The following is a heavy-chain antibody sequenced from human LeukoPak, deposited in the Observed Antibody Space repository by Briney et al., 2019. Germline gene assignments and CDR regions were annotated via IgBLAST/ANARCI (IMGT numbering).Heavy chain of an antibody. CDR1: GGSISSSSYY. Sequence: SETLSLTCTVSGGSISSSSYYWGWIRQPPGKGLEWIGSIYYSGSTYYNPSLKSRVTISVDTSKNQFSLKLSSVTAADTAVYYCARQGSGDDYSNYHDYWGQGTLVTVSS. D-gene: IGHD4-11*01. V-gene: IGHV4-39*01. CDR3: ARQGSGDDYSNYHDY. CDR2: IYYSGST. J-gene: IGHJ4*02.